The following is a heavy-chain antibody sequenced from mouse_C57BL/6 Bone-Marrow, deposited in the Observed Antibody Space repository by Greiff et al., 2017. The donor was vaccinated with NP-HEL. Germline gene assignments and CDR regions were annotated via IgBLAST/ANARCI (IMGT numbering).Heavy chain of an antibody. D-gene: IGHD2-3*01. CDR3: ARDEGWSGAMDY. J-gene: IGHJ4*01. V-gene: IGHV1-81*01. Sequence: QVQLQQSGAELARPGASVKLSCTASGYTFTSYGISWVKQRTGQGLEWIGEIYPRSGNTYYNEKFKGKATLTADKSSSTAYMELRSLTSEDSAGYFCARDEGWSGAMDYWGQGTSATVSS. CDR2: IYPRSGNT. CDR1: GYTFTSYG.